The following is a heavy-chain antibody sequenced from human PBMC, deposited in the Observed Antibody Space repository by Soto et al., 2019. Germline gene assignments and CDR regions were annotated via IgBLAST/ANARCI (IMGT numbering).Heavy chain of an antibody. CDR2: ISYDGNKK. J-gene: IGHJ4*02. Sequence: QVQLVESGGGVVQPGRSLRLSCAASGFTLSSYSMHWVRQAPGKGLEWVGVISYDGNKKYYRDSVKGRFSISRDTSNNTVHLQMNSLRPDDTAVYYCARSLAVAGLDYWGQGSLVTVSS. V-gene: IGHV3-30-3*01. D-gene: IGHD6-19*01. CDR1: GFTLSSYS. CDR3: ARSLAVAGLDY.